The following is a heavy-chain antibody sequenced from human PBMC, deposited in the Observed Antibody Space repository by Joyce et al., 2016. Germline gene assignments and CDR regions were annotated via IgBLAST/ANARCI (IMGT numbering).Heavy chain of an antibody. V-gene: IGHV4-38-2*02. Sequence: QVQLQESGPGLVKPSETLSLTCAVSGYSISSGYYWAWIRQPPGKGLEWLGSFHHSGRTKYNPSLKRRVTMSLDTSNNYFSLNLNSVTAADTAVYYCAREVITGTPTFDYWGQGMLVTVSS. D-gene: IGHD1-20*01. CDR2: FHHSGRT. CDR1: GYSISSGYY. CDR3: AREVITGTPTFDY. J-gene: IGHJ4*02.